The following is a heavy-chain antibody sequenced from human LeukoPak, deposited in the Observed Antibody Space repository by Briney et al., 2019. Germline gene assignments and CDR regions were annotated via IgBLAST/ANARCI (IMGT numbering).Heavy chain of an antibody. J-gene: IGHJ6*02. D-gene: IGHD1-1*01. Sequence: SETLSLTCAVSSGSISTYYWSWIRQPPGKGLEWIGYIYYSGSTNYNPSLKSRVTISVDTSKTQFSLKLSSVTAVDTAVYYCARAQLNLLVDFGMDVWGQGTTVTVSS. CDR1: SGSISTYY. V-gene: IGHV4-59*01. CDR3: ARAQLNLLVDFGMDV. CDR2: IYYSGST.